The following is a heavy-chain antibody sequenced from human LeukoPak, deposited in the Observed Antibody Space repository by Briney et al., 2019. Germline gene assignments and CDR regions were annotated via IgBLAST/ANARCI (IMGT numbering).Heavy chain of an antibody. CDR2: ISYSSSYI. V-gene: IGHV3-21*01. Sequence: PGGSLRLSCAASGFTFRRYSKNWVRPAPRKGLEWVSSISYSSSYIYSADSVKGIFTISRDNAKNSLYLKMNSLRAEDTAVYYCARSEGYCSDGSCYVDAFDIWGQGTMVTVSS. D-gene: IGHD2-15*01. CDR3: ARSEGYCSDGSCYVDAFDI. J-gene: IGHJ3*02. CDR1: GFTFRRYS.